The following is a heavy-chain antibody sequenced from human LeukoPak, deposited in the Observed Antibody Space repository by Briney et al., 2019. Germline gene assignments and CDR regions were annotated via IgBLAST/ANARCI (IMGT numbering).Heavy chain of an antibody. V-gene: IGHV3-23*01. Sequence: GGSLRLSCAASGFTFSNYAMSWIRQAPGKGLEWVSGIIESGGGTHYADSVKGRFTISRDNSLNTLYLQMISLRAEDTAVYYCAKDYKVRSGEPPIDYWGQGTLVTVSS. J-gene: IGHJ4*02. CDR1: GFTFSNYA. CDR2: IIESGGGT. D-gene: IGHD7-27*01. CDR3: AKDYKVRSGEPPIDY.